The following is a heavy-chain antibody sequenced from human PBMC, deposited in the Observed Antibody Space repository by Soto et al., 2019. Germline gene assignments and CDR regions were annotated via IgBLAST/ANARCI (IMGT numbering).Heavy chain of an antibody. Sequence: QVQLVQSGAEVKKPGASVKVSCKASGYTFTSYAMHWVRQAPGQRLEWMGWINAGNGNTKYSQKFQGRVTITRDTSASTAYMELSSLRSEDTAVYYCARDRVFDNWNLNFDYWGQGTLVTVSS. D-gene: IGHD1-20*01. CDR3: ARDRVFDNWNLNFDY. J-gene: IGHJ4*02. V-gene: IGHV1-3*01. CDR2: INAGNGNT. CDR1: GYTFTSYA.